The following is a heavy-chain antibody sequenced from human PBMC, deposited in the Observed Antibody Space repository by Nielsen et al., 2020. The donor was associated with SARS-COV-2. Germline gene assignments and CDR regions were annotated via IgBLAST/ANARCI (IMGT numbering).Heavy chain of an antibody. D-gene: IGHD6-19*01. CDR3: AKSGERQWLVQDY. CDR2: ISVDGSKT. Sequence: GGSLRLSCVASGISLSSVAMHWVRQAPGKGLEWVALISVDGSKTFYGDSVRGRFTISRDNFKRKLFLQMNSLRVEDAAVYYCAKSGERQWLVQDYWGQGTLVTVSS. V-gene: IGHV3-30*18. J-gene: IGHJ4*02. CDR1: GISLSSVA.